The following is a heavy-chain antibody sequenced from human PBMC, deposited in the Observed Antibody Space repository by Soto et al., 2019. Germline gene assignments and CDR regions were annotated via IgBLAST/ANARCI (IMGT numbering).Heavy chain of an antibody. V-gene: IGHV3-74*01. Sequence: EVQLLESGGGLVQPGESLRLSCAASGFTFSYYWMHCVRQAPGMGLVWVSRIHSDGSSTTYADSVKGRFTISRDNARNTLYLQMNSLRAEDTAVYYCARGDRGAFDLWGQGKVLTVSS. CDR3: ARGDRGAFDL. D-gene: IGHD3-16*01. CDR1: GFTFSYYW. CDR2: IHSDGSST. J-gene: IGHJ3*01.